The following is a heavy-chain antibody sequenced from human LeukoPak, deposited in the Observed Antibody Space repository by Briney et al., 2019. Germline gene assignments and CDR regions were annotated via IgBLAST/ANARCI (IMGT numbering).Heavy chain of an antibody. CDR3: ARDRAIVVAPADNWFDP. J-gene: IGHJ5*02. CDR2: INPSGGST. CDR1: EYTFTSYY. D-gene: IGHD2-2*01. V-gene: IGHV1-46*01. Sequence: ASVKVSCKASEYTFTSYYMHWVRQAPGQGLEWMGIINPSGGSTSYAQKFQGRVTMTRDTSTSTVYMELSSLRSEDTAVYYCARDRAIVVAPADNWFDPWGQGTLVTVSS.